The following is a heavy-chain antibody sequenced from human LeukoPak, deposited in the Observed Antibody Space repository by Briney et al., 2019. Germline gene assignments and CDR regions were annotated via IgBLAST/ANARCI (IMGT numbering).Heavy chain of an antibody. D-gene: IGHD5-12*01. CDR1: GFTFSSYA. CDR3: ARDSGYDSSLFDY. V-gene: IGHV1-18*01. J-gene: IGHJ4*02. Sequence: GGSLRLSCAASGFTFSSYAMSWVRQAPGQGLEWMGWISAYNGNTNYAQKLQGRVTMTTDTSTSTAYMELRSLRSDDTAVYYCARDSGYDSSLFDYWGQGTLVTVSS. CDR2: ISAYNGNT.